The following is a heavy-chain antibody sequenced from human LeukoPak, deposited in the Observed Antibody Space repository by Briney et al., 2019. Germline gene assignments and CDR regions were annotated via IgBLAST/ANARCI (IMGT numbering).Heavy chain of an antibody. V-gene: IGHV1-18*01. J-gene: IGHJ4*02. CDR2: ISAQHGQK. D-gene: IGHD2-2*01. CDR1: GYSENFYG. Sequence: ASVKVSCKTSGYSENFYGITWVRQVAGQGLEWMGWISAQHGQKEYAPNSQDRVTMTTDTYTNTAYMELRRLRSDDTAVYYCASGRTDIIVVPATLRNYYFDYWGQGTLVTVSS. CDR3: ASGRTDIIVVPATLRNYYFDY.